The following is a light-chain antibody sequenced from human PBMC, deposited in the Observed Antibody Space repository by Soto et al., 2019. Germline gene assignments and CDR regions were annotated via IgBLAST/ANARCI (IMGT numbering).Light chain of an antibody. Sequence: EIVLTQSPGTLSLSPGERATLSCRASQSVSSYLAWYQQKPGQAPRLLLYGVSSRATGIPDRFSGSGSGTDFTLTISRLEPEDFAVFYCQQYGSSLPWTFGQGTKVEIK. CDR2: GVS. V-gene: IGKV3-20*01. J-gene: IGKJ1*01. CDR3: QQYGSSLPWT. CDR1: QSVSSY.